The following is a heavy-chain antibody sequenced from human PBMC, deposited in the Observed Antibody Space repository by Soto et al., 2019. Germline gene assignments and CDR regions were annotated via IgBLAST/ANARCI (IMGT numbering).Heavy chain of an antibody. CDR1: GGSFIGYY. CDR2: INHSGST. Sequence: SETLSLTCAVYGGSFIGYYWSWIRQPPGKGLEWIGEINHSGSTNYNPSLKSRVTISVDTSKNQFSLKLSSVTAADTAVYYCARGVYYYGSGRPRWFDPWGQGTLVTVSS. V-gene: IGHV4-34*01. D-gene: IGHD3-10*01. J-gene: IGHJ5*02. CDR3: ARGVYYYGSGRPRWFDP.